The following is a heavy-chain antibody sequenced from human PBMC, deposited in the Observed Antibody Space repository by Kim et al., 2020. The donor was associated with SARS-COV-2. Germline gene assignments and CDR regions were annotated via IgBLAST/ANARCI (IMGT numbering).Heavy chain of an antibody. CDR2: IYYSGST. CDR3: ASPGSAAADQSFRRYY. CDR1: GGSISSSSYY. V-gene: IGHV4-39*01. Sequence: SETLSLTCTVSGGSISSSSYYWGWIRQPPGKGLECIGSIYYSGSTYYNPSLKSRVTISVDTSKNQFSLKLSSVTAADTAVYYCASPGSAAADQSFRRYY. J-gene: IGHJ6*01. D-gene: IGHD6-13*01.